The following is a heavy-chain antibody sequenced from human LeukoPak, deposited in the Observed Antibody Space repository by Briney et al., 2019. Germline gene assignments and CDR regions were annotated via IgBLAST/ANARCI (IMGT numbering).Heavy chain of an antibody. V-gene: IGHV4-30-4*01. CDR1: GGSISSGDYY. CDR2: IYYSGST. CDR3: ARGSYVCSSTNCYPAYFDS. J-gene: IGHJ4*02. D-gene: IGHD2-2*01. Sequence: SETLSLTCTVSGGSISSGDYYWRWIRQPPGKGLEWIGYIYYSGSTYNNPPLKSRVNISVDRSKNQFSLKLSPVTAADTAVYYCARGSYVCSSTNCYPAYFDSWGQGTLVTVSS.